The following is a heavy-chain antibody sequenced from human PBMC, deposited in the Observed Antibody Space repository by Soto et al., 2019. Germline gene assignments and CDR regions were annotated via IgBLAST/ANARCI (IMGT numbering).Heavy chain of an antibody. V-gene: IGHV3-23*01. CDR3: AKDNAPYSRYTSFDY. CDR2: ISGSGTNT. J-gene: IGHJ4*02. D-gene: IGHD5-12*01. Sequence: EVRLLESGGGLIQPGGSLRLSCAASGFTFSSYVMSWVRQAPGTGLEWVSGISGSGTNTYYADSVKGRLTISRVNSKNTWYLQMPSLRAEDATEYCCAKDNAPYSRYTSFDYWGEGALVTVSS. CDR1: GFTFSSYV.